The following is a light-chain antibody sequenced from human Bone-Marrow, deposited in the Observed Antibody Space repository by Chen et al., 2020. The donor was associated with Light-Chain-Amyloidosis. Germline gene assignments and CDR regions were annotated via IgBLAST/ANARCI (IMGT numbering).Light chain of an antibody. Sequence: SYVLTQPSSVSVAPGQTATIAWGGNNIGSTSVHWYQQTPGQAPLLVVYDDSDRPSGIPERWSGSTSGNTASVTISRVEAGDEADYDCQVWDRSSDRPGFGGGTKLMVL. J-gene: IGLJ3*02. V-gene: IGLV3-21*02. CDR2: DDS. CDR1: NIGSTS. CDR3: QVWDRSSDRPG.